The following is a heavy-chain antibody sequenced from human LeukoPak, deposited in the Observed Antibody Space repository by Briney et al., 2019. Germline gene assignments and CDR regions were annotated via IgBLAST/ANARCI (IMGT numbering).Heavy chain of an antibody. CDR2: INPNSGGT. CDR1: GGTFSSYA. V-gene: IGHV1-2*02. Sequence: ASVKVSCKASGGTFSSYAISWVRQAPGQGLEWMGWINPNSGGTNYAQKFQGRVTMTRDTSISTAYMELSRLRSDDTAVYYCARDQPYCSSTSCYLFDPWGQGTLVTVSS. D-gene: IGHD2-2*01. J-gene: IGHJ5*02. CDR3: ARDQPYCSSTSCYLFDP.